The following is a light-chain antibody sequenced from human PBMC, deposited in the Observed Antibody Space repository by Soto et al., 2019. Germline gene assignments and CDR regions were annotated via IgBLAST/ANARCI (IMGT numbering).Light chain of an antibody. CDR2: RIS. V-gene: IGKV3-20*01. CDR3: HQYGDAPFT. Sequence: EIVLTQSPGTLSLSPGESATLSCRASQSFTGNYLAWYQQKPGQAPRHLIYRISNRATGIPGRFSGSGSGTDFTLTISRMEPEDGAVYYCHQYGDAPFTFGPGTKVHI. J-gene: IGKJ3*01. CDR1: QSFTGNY.